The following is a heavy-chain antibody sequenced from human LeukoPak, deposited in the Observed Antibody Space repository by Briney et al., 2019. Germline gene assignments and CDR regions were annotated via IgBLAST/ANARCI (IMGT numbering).Heavy chain of an antibody. CDR3: ARGVGYCSGGSCPRRYYMDV. Sequence: SETLSLTCTVSGGSISDYYWSWIRQPPGKGLEWIGYIYYNGNTGYNPSLKSRVTISVDTSKNQFSLKLSSVTAADTAVYYCARGVGYCSGGSCPRRYYMDVWGKGTTVTISS. CDR2: IYYNGNT. D-gene: IGHD2-15*01. V-gene: IGHV4-59*01. J-gene: IGHJ6*03. CDR1: GGSISDYY.